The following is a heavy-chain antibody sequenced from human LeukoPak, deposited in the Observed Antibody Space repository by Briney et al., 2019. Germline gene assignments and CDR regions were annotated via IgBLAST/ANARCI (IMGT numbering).Heavy chain of an antibody. J-gene: IGHJ6*03. D-gene: IGHD2-8*01. V-gene: IGHV3-30*19. CDR3: ARGRTGYCTNGVCDEPYYYYYMDV. CDR2: ISYDGSNK. CDR1: GFTFSSYG. Sequence: GGSLRLSCAASGFTFSSYGMHWVRQAPGKGLEWVAVISYDGSNKYYADSVKGRFTISRDNSKNTLYLQMNSLRAEDTAVYYCARGRTGYCTNGVCDEPYYYYYMDVWGKGTTVTVSS.